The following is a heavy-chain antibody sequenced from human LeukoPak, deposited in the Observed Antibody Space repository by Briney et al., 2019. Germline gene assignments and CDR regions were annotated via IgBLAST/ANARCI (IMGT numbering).Heavy chain of an antibody. V-gene: IGHV4-34*01. Sequence: SETLSLTCAVYGGSFSGYYWSWIRQPPGKELEWIGEINRSGSTNYNPSLKSRVTISVDTSKNQFSLKLSSVTAADTAVYYCAVGGDYLDYWGQGTLVTVSS. J-gene: IGHJ4*02. CDR3: AVGGDYLDY. CDR1: GGSFSGYY. CDR2: INRSGST.